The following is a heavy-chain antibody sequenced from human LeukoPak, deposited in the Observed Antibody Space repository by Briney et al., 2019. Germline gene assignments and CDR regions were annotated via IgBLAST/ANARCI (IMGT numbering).Heavy chain of an antibody. CDR3: AKDRLRYSDWLFETRWWTDAFDI. J-gene: IGHJ3*02. CDR1: GFTFSSYA. Sequence: GGSLRLSCAASGFTFSSYAMSWVRQAPGKGLEWVSAISGSGGSTYYADSVKGRFTISRDNSKNTLYLQMNSLGAEDTVIYYCAKDRLRYSDWLFETRWWTDAFDIWGQGTMVTVSS. D-gene: IGHD3-9*01. V-gene: IGHV3-23*01. CDR2: ISGSGGST.